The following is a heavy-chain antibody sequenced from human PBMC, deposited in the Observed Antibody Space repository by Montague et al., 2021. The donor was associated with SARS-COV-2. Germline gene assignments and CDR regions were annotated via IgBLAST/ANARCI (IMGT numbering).Heavy chain of an antibody. CDR1: GGSIGGSSDY. J-gene: IGHJ4*02. CDR2: VDYSGNT. CDR3: ARREYSYGWGD. D-gene: IGHD5-18*01. V-gene: IGHV4-39*01. Sequence: SETLSLTCTVTGGSIGGSSDYWGWIRQPPGKGLEWIAHVDYSGNTYYSPSLKSRLTISVDTSKNQFSLKLNSVTAADTVLYYCARREYSYGWGDWGQGTLVTVSS.